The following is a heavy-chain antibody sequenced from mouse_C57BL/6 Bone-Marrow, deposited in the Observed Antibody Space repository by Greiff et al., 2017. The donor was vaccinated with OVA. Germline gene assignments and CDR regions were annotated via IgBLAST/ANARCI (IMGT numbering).Heavy chain of an antibody. Sequence: EVKLQESVAELVRPGASVKLSCTASGFNIKNTYMHWVKQRPEQGLEWIGRIDPANGNTKYAPKFQGQATITADTSSNTAYLQLSSLTSEDTAIYYCARLTGTADYAMDYWGQGTSVTVSS. J-gene: IGHJ4*01. V-gene: IGHV14-3*01. CDR1: GFNIKNTY. D-gene: IGHD4-1*01. CDR2: IDPANGNT. CDR3: ARLTGTADYAMDY.